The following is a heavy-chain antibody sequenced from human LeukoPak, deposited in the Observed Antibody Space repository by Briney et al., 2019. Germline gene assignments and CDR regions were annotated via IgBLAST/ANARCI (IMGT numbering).Heavy chain of an antibody. V-gene: IGHV3-23*01. J-gene: IGHJ4*02. D-gene: IGHD3-3*01. Sequence: PGGSLRLSCAASGFTFSSYAMSWVRQAPGKGLEWVSAISGSGGSTYYADSVKCRFTISRDNSKNPLSLQMNSLRAEDTAVYYCAKRNYDFWSGYYRRAENHFDYWGQGTLVTVSS. CDR2: ISGSGGST. CDR1: GFTFSSYA. CDR3: AKRNYDFWSGYYRRAENHFDY.